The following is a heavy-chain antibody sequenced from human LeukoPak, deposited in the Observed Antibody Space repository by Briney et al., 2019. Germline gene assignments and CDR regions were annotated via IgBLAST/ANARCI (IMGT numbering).Heavy chain of an antibody. CDR3: AKTLSRAVAGLYYYYYGMDV. CDR1: GFTFSSYA. CDR2: ISGSGGST. D-gene: IGHD6-19*01. Sequence: QAGGSLRLSCAASGFTFSSYAMSWVRQAPGKGLEWVSAISGSGGSTYYADSVKGRFTISRDNSKNTLYLQMNSLRAEDTAVYYCAKTLSRAVAGLYYYYYGMDVWGQGTTVTVSS. V-gene: IGHV3-23*01. J-gene: IGHJ6*02.